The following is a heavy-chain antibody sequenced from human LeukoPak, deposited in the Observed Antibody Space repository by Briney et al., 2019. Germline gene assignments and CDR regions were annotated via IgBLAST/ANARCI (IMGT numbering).Heavy chain of an antibody. CDR2: INPNSGGT. CDR1: GYTFTGYY. D-gene: IGHD5-18*01. V-gene: IGHV1-2*06. CDR3: AREGGDTAMVTLYYFDY. J-gene: IGHJ4*02. Sequence: ASVKVSCKASGYTFTGYYMHWVRQAPGQGLEGMGRINPNSGGTNYAQKFQGRVTMTRDTSISTAYMELSRLRSDDTAVYYCAREGGDTAMVTLYYFDYWGQGTLVTVSS.